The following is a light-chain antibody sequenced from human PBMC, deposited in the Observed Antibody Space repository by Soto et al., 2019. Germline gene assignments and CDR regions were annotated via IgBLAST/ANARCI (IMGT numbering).Light chain of an antibody. J-gene: IGKJ2*01. CDR1: QSVSSSY. Sequence: EIVLTQSPGTLSLSPGERATLSCRASQSVSSSYLAWYQQKPGQAPRLLIYGASSRATGIPDRFSGSGSGTDFTLTSSRLEPEDFAVYYCQQYGSSPAYTFGQGTMLEMK. CDR2: GAS. CDR3: QQYGSSPAYT. V-gene: IGKV3-20*01.